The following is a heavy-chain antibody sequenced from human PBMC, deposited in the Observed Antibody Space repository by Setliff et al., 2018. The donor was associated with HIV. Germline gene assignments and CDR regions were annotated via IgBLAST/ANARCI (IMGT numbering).Heavy chain of an antibody. CDR1: GGSISSSGYF. J-gene: IGHJ4*02. Sequence: ETLSLTCTVSGGSISSSGYFWGWIRQPPGKGLEWIGSIYYSGSTYYNPSLKSRVTISVDTSENQFSLKLSSVTAADTAVYYCARRYYDSSGYYYPFDYWGQGTLVTVSS. V-gene: IGHV4-39*01. D-gene: IGHD3-22*01. CDR3: ARRYYDSSGYYYPFDY. CDR2: IYYSGST.